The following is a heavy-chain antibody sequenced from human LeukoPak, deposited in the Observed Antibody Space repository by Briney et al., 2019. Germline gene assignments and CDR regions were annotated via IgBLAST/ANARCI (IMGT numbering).Heavy chain of an antibody. D-gene: IGHD3-22*01. V-gene: IGHV1-69*01. Sequence: SVKVSCKASGGTFSSYAISWVRQAPGQGLEWIGGIIPIFGTANYAQKFQGRVTITADESTSTAYMELSSLRSEDTAVYYCARGANYDSSGYARNYYYYMDVWGKGTTVTVSS. J-gene: IGHJ6*03. CDR3: ARGANYDSSGYARNYYYYMDV. CDR2: IIPIFGTA. CDR1: GGTFSSYA.